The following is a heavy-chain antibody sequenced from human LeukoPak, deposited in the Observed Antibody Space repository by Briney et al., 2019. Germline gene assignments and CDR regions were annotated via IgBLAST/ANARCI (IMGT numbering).Heavy chain of an antibody. Sequence: GGSLRLSCAAYGFTFSSYSMNWVRQAPGKGLEWVSSISISSSYIYYADSVKGRFTISRDNAKNSLYLQMNSLRAEDTAVYYCARSPPVRATIGRGYYYYYYMDVWGKGTTVTVS. CDR2: ISISSSYI. CDR3: ARSPPVRATIGRGYYYYYYMDV. J-gene: IGHJ6*03. CDR1: GFTFSSYS. V-gene: IGHV3-21*01. D-gene: IGHD5-24*01.